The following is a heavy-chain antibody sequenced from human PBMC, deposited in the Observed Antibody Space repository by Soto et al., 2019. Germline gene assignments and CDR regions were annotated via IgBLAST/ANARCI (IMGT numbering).Heavy chain of an antibody. CDR3: ARDRGVAVKDY. V-gene: IGHV3-30-3*01. CDR1: GFTFSSYA. D-gene: IGHD6-19*01. J-gene: IGHJ4*02. CDR2: ISYDGSNK. Sequence: WSLRLSCAASGFTFSSYAMHWVRQAPGKGLEWVAVISYDGSNKYYADSVKGRFTISRDNSKNTLYLQMNSLRAEDTAVYYCARDRGVAVKDYWGQGTLVTVSS.